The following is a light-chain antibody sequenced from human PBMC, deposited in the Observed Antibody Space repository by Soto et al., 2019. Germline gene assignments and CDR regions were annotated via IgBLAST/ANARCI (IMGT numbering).Light chain of an antibody. J-gene: IGKJ5*01. Sequence: EIVLTQSPATLSSSPGERATLSCRASQSVSSNLAWYQQKPGQAPRLLIYGASTRATGIPDRFSGSGAGTEFTLKISRVEPEDVGIYYCVQGTLFPQTFGQGTRLEIK. CDR2: GAS. CDR1: QSVSSN. CDR3: VQGTLFPQT. V-gene: IGKV3D-11*02.